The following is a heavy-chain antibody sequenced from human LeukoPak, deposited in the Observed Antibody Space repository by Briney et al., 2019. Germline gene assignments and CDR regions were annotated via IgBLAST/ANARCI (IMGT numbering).Heavy chain of an antibody. CDR3: ASSRGYDVGGYFDY. J-gene: IGHJ4*02. Sequence: ASVKVSCKASGYTFTTYTIHWVRQAPGQRLEWMGWINAGNDNTKYSQKFQDRVTITRDTSASTAYMELSSLRSEDTAVYYCASSRGYDVGGYFDYWGQGTLVTVSS. CDR1: GYTFTTYT. CDR2: INAGNDNT. V-gene: IGHV1-3*01. D-gene: IGHD5-12*01.